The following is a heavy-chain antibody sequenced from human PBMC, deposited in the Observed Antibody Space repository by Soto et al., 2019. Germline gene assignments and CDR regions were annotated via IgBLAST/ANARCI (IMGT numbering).Heavy chain of an antibody. J-gene: IGHJ5*02. D-gene: IGHD6-19*01. CDR2: IKGDGTST. CDR1: GFTFSRHW. CDR3: AREVIAVVGAIRWFDP. V-gene: IGHV3-74*01. Sequence: EVQLVESGGGLVQPGGSLRLSCAASGFTFSRHWMHWVRQAPGEGPVWVSRIKGDGTSTDYADSVKGRFTIARDNAKNTLYLQMNSLTAEDTAVYYCAREVIAVVGAIRWFDPWGQGTLVTVSS.